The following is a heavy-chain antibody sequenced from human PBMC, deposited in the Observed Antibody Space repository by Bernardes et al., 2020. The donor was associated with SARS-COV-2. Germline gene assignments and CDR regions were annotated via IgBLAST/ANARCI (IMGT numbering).Heavy chain of an antibody. CDR1: GYTFTSYY. D-gene: IGHD6-13*01. V-gene: IGHV1-46*01. Sequence: ASVKVSCKASGYTFTSYYMHWVRQAPGQGLEWMGIINPSGGSTSYAQKFQGRVTMTRDTSTSTVYMELSSLRSEDTAVYYCARDPTIVTYSSSYYYYGMDVWGQGTTVTVSS. J-gene: IGHJ6*02. CDR2: INPSGGST. CDR3: ARDPTIVTYSSSYYYYGMDV.